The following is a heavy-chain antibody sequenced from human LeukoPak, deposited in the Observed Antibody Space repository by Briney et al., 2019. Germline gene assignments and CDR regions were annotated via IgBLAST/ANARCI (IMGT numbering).Heavy chain of an antibody. J-gene: IGHJ4*02. V-gene: IGHV3-30-3*01. CDR3: ARGFRGNPFDY. CDR1: GFTFSSYA. CDR2: ISYDGSNK. Sequence: SGGSLRLSWAASGFTFSSYAMHWVRQAPGKGLEWVAVISYDGSNKYYADSVKGRFTISRDNSKNTLYLQMNSLRAEDTAVYYCARGFRGNPFDYWGQGTLVTVSS.